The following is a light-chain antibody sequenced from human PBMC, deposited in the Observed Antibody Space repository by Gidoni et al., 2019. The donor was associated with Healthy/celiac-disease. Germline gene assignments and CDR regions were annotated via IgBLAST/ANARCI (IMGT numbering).Light chain of an antibody. V-gene: IGKV1-12*01. CDR3: QQANSFPLT. CDR2: AAS. Sequence: LQLNQSPSSVSASVGDRVTIPCRASQGITSWLAWYQKKPGKATKLLIDAASSLQSGVPSRFSGSGSGTDFTITSSSLQAEDCATYYCQQANSFPLTFGGGTKVEIK. J-gene: IGKJ4*01. CDR1: QGITSW.